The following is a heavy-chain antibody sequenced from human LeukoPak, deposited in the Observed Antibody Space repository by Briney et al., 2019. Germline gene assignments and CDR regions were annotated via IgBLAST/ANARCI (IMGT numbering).Heavy chain of an antibody. CDR1: GFTFSGSV. J-gene: IGHJ4*02. CDR3: TSNYCSGGSCYLY. D-gene: IGHD2-15*01. CDR2: IRSKANNYAT. V-gene: IGHV3-73*01. Sequence: GGSLRLSCAASGFTFSGSVMHWGRQASGKGLEWVGRIRSKANNYATAYVASVKGRFTISRDDSKNTAFLQMNSLKTEDTAVYYCTSNYCSGGSCYLYWGQGTLVTVSS.